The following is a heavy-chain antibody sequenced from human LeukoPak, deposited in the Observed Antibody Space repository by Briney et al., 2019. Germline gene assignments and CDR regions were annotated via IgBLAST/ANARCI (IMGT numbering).Heavy chain of an antibody. CDR3: AKQGVGASGWYEFDH. V-gene: IGHV3-23*01. J-gene: IGHJ4*02. Sequence: GGSLRLSCAASGFTFSSYAMSWVRQAPGKGLEWVSAISGSGGTPYYADSVKGRLTISRDNSKNTLYLQMNSLRAEDTAIYYCAKQGVGASGWYEFDHWGQGTLVTVSS. D-gene: IGHD6-19*01. CDR2: ISGSGGTP. CDR1: GFTFSSYA.